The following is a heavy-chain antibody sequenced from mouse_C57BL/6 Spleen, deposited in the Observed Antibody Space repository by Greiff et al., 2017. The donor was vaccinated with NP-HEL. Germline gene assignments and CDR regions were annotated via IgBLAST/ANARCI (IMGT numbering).Heavy chain of an antibody. CDR2: IYPGSGST. CDR1: GYTFTSYW. J-gene: IGHJ3*01. CDR3: ARCGIYYGNPFDY. V-gene: IGHV1-55*01. D-gene: IGHD2-1*01. Sequence: QVQLQQSGAELVKPGASVKMSCKASGYTFTSYWITWVKQRPGQGLEWIGDIYPGSGSTNYNEKFKSKATLTVDTSSSTAYMQLSSLTSEDSAVYYCARCGIYYGNPFDYWGQGTLVTVSA.